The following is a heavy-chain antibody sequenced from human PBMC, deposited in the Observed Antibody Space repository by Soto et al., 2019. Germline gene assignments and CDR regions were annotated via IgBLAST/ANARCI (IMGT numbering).Heavy chain of an antibody. V-gene: IGHV4-59*08. J-gene: IGHJ3*02. CDR1: GGSISSYY. D-gene: IGHD3-10*01. Sequence: QVQLQESGPGLVKPSETLSLTCTVSGGSISSYYWSWIRQPPGKGLEWIGYIYYSGSTNYNPSLKRRVTISVDTSKNQVSLKLSSVTAADTAVNYCARRYGSSFDIWGQGTKVTVSS. CDR3: ARRYGSSFDI. CDR2: IYYSGST.